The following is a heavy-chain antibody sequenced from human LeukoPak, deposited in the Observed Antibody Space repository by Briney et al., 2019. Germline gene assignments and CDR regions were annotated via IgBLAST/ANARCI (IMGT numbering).Heavy chain of an antibody. CDR3: ARGGRYCYGSGSYGNWFDP. Sequence: SETLSLTCTVSGGSISSYYWSWIRQPPGKGLEWIGYIYYSGSTNYNPSLKSRVTISVDTSKNQFSLKLSSVTAADTAVYYCARGGRYCYGSGSYGNWFDPWGQGTLVTVSS. CDR2: IYYSGST. J-gene: IGHJ5*02. V-gene: IGHV4-59*01. D-gene: IGHD3-10*01. CDR1: GGSISSYY.